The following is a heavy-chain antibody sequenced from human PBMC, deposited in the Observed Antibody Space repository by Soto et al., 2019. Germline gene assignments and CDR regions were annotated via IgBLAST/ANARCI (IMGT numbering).Heavy chain of an antibody. CDR3: ATGGLLSGNFGY. V-gene: IGHV1-24*01. CDR2: FDPEDGET. Sequence: ASVKVSCKVSGYTLTELSMHWVRQAPGKGLEWMGGFDPEDGETIYAQKFQGRVTMTEDTSTDTAYMELSSLRSEDTAVYYCATGGLLSGNFGYWGQGTLVTVSS. D-gene: IGHD3-3*01. J-gene: IGHJ4*02. CDR1: GYTLTELS.